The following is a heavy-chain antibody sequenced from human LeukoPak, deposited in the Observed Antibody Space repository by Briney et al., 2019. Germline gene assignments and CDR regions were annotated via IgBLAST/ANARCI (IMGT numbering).Heavy chain of an antibody. D-gene: IGHD3-3*01. V-gene: IGHV3-7*01. CDR2: IKQDGGER. CDR3: ARDPTISGVVISGWFDP. Sequence: GGSLRLSCAASGFMFSSYWMSWVRQAPGKGLEWVANIKQDGGERYYVDSVKGRFTISRDNAKNSLYLQMNGLRAEDTAEYYCARDPTISGVVISGWFDPRGQGTLVTVSS. CDR1: GFMFSSYW. J-gene: IGHJ5*02.